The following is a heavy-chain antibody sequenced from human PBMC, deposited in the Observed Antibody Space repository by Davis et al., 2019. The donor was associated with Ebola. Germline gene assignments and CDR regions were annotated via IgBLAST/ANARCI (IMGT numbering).Heavy chain of an antibody. CDR3: AKETGYSSENYYYYYMDV. Sequence: GESLKISCAASGFTFSSYGMHWVRQAPGKGLEWVAFIRYDGSNKYYADSVKGRFTISRDNSKNTLYLQMNSLRAEDTAVYYCAKETGYSSENYYYYYMDVWGKGTTVTVSS. CDR1: GFTFSSYG. J-gene: IGHJ6*03. CDR2: IRYDGSNK. V-gene: IGHV3-30*02. D-gene: IGHD6-19*01.